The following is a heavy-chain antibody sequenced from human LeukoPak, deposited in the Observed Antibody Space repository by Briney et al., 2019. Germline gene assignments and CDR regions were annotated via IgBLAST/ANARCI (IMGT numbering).Heavy chain of an antibody. CDR3: ARENAYYYDSSGYSDAFDI. Sequence: GGSLRLSCAASGFTFSSYGMHWVRQAPGKGLEWVAFIRYDGSNKYYADSVKGRFTISRDNSKNTLYLQMNSLRAEDTAVYYCARENAYYYDSSGYSDAFDIWGQGTMVTVSS. V-gene: IGHV3-30*02. CDR1: GFTFSSYG. D-gene: IGHD3-22*01. CDR2: IRYDGSNK. J-gene: IGHJ3*02.